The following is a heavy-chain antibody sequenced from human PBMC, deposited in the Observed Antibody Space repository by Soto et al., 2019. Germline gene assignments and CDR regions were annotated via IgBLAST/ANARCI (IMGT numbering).Heavy chain of an antibody. V-gene: IGHV3-11*01. CDR2: ISSSGSTI. CDR1: GFTFSDYY. Sequence: GGSLRLSCAASGFTFSDYYMSWIRQAPGKGLEWVSYISSSGSTIYYADSVKGRFTISRDNAKNSLYLQMNSLRAEDTAVYYCARARGPSYYAFWSGSPTWGYNWFDPWGQGTLVTVSS. CDR3: ARARGPSYYAFWSGSPTWGYNWFDP. J-gene: IGHJ5*02. D-gene: IGHD3-3*01.